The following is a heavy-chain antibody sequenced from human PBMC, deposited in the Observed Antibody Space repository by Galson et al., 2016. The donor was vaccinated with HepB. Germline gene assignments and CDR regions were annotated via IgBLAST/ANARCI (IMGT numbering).Heavy chain of an antibody. V-gene: IGHV1-18*01. Sequence: SVKVSCKASGYTFTTYGITWVRQAPGQGPEWMGWISGYYGQTRYAQKFQGRVTMTIDQATSTGYMDLRSLRSDDTAVYYCARVRWMGGMTDRLREYFQYWGQGTLVTVSS. CDR2: ISGYYGQT. CDR1: GYTFTTYG. D-gene: IGHD3-16*01. J-gene: IGHJ1*01. CDR3: ARVRWMGGMTDRLREYFQY.